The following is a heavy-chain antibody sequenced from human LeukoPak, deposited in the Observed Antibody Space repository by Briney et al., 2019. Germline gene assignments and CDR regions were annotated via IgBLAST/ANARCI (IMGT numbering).Heavy chain of an antibody. J-gene: IGHJ3*02. D-gene: IGHD3-16*01. CDR1: GGSISSYY. CDR3: ARDRGIDAFDI. CDR2: IYYSGST. V-gene: IGHV4-59*12. Sequence: PSETLSLTCTVSGGSISSYYWSWIRQPPGKGLEWIGSIYYSGSTYYNPSLKSRVTISVDTSKNHFSLKLSSVTAADTAVYYCARDRGIDAFDIWGQGTMVTVSS.